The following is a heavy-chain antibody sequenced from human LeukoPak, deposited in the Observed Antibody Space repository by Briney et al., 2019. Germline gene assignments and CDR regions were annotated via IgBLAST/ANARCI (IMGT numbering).Heavy chain of an antibody. J-gene: IGHJ4*02. D-gene: IGHD3-16*02. Sequence: ASVKVSCKASGYTFTGYYMHWVRQAPGQGLEWMGRINPNSGGTNYAQKFQGRVTMTRDTSISTAYMELSRLRSDDTAVYYCATGGFDDYVWGSYRLFDYWGQGTLVTVSS. CDR2: INPNSGGT. V-gene: IGHV1-2*06. CDR1: GYTFTGYY. CDR3: ATGGFDDYVWGSYRLFDY.